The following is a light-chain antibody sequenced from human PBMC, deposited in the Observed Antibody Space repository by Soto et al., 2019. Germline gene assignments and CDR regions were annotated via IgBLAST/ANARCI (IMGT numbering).Light chain of an antibody. V-gene: IGKV3-15*01. Sequence: EIVMTQSPVTLSVSPGERATLSCRASQTIHISLAWYQQKAGQSPRLLIYGESTRATGVPARFSGSGSGTEFPLTISSLPSEDFAVYYCHQYDNWPPSTVGGGT. CDR3: HQYDNWPPST. J-gene: IGKJ4*01. CDR2: GES. CDR1: QTIHIS.